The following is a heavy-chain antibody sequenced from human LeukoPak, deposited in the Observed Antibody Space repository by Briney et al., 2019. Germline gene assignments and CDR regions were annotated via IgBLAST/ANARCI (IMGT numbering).Heavy chain of an antibody. CDR2: ISGDGTYI. D-gene: IGHD6-13*01. Sequence: PGGSLRLSCAASGFTFSSYTINWVRQTPGRGLEWVSSISGDGTYIYYADSVKGRSTISRDNAKNSLYLQMNNLRVEDTAVYYCARDAKTQDSSQPDYWGQGTLVTVSS. CDR1: GFTFSSYT. V-gene: IGHV3-21*01. J-gene: IGHJ4*02. CDR3: ARDAKTQDSSQPDY.